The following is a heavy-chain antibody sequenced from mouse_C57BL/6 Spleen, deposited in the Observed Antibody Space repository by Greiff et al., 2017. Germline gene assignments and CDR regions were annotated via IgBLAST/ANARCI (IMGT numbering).Heavy chain of an antibody. J-gene: IGHJ2*01. CDR2: IYPRSGNT. V-gene: IGHV1-81*01. CDR1: GYTFTSYG. Sequence: VKLVESGAELARPGASVKLSCKASGYTFTSYGISWVKQRTGQGLEWIGEIYPRSGNTYYNEKFKGKATLTADKSSSTAYMELRSLTSEDSAVYFCARCGELYYFDYWGQGTTLTVSS. CDR3: ARCGELYYFDY.